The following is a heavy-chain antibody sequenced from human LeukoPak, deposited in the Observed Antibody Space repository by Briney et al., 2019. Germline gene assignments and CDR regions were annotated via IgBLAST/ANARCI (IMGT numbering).Heavy chain of an antibody. Sequence: ASVKVSCKASGYTFTSYAMHWVRQAPGQRLEWMGWINAGNGNTKYSQKFQGRVTITRDTSASTAYMELSSLRSEDTAVYYCVRHSDGRDVVPGTYYSHAMDVWGQGTTVTVSS. J-gene: IGHJ6*02. D-gene: IGHD2-2*01. CDR2: INAGNGNT. CDR3: VRHSDGRDVVPGTYYSHAMDV. CDR1: GYTFTSYA. V-gene: IGHV1-3*01.